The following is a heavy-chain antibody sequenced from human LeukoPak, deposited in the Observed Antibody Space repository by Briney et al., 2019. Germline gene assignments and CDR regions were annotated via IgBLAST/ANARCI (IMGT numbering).Heavy chain of an antibody. J-gene: IGHJ4*02. Sequence: GGSLRLSCAATSGFTFTNYWMSWVRQAPGKGLEWVANIKQDGSEKNYVDSVKGRFIISRDNAKNSVYLQMNSLRAEDTAVYYCARESVWARDYWGQGTLVTVSS. CDR1: GFTFTNYW. V-gene: IGHV3-7*01. D-gene: IGHD5/OR15-5a*01. CDR3: ARESVWARDY. CDR2: IKQDGSEK.